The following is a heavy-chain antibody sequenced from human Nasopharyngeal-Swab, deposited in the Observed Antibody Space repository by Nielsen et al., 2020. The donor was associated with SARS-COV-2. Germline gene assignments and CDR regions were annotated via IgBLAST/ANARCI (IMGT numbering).Heavy chain of an antibody. Sequence: ASVKVSCKASGYTFTGYYMHWVRQAPGQGLEWMGWINPNSGGTNYAQKFQGWVTMTRDTSISTAYMELSRLRSDDTAVYYCARGDSSGWYGPFFDYWGQGTLVTVSS. CDR2: INPNSGGT. J-gene: IGHJ4*02. CDR3: ARGDSSGWYGPFFDY. CDR1: GYTFTGYY. D-gene: IGHD6-19*01. V-gene: IGHV1-2*04.